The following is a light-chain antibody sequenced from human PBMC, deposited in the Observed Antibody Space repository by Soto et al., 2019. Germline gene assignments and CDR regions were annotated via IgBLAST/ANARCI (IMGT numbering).Light chain of an antibody. CDR1: QSISSW. CDR3: QQYNGWPIT. Sequence: DIQMTQSPSTLSASVGDRFAITCRASQSISSWLAWYQQKPGKAPKLLIYDASSLESGVLSRFSGSGSGTEFTLTISSLQSEDFAVYYCQQYNGWPITFGQGTRLEIK. J-gene: IGKJ5*01. V-gene: IGKV1-5*01. CDR2: DAS.